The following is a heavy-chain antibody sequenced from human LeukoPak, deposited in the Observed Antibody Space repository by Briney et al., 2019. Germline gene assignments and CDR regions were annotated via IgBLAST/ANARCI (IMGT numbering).Heavy chain of an antibody. Sequence: PGGSLRLSCAASGFTFSSYAMNWVRQAPGKGLEWVSYITNNGTTIYYADSVKGRFTISRDNAENSLYLQMNSLRAEDTAIYYCAKDLAWNLGAMDVWGQGTTVTVSS. CDR2: ITNNGTTI. CDR3: AKDLAWNLGAMDV. V-gene: IGHV3-48*03. D-gene: IGHD3-16*01. J-gene: IGHJ6*02. CDR1: GFTFSSYA.